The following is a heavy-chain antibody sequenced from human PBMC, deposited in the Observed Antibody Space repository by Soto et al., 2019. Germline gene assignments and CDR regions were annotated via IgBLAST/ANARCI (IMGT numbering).Heavy chain of an antibody. CDR1: GFSFSGYV. Sequence: PGGSLRLSCAASGFSFSGYVMAWVSQAPGKGLEWVSAMSGSGGSTYYPDSVKGRFTISRDNSENTLYLQMNSLRAEDTAVYYCAKASGSSWPYYFDSWGQGTLVTVSS. CDR2: MSGSGGST. CDR3: AKASGSSWPYYFDS. V-gene: IGHV3-23*01. D-gene: IGHD6-6*01. J-gene: IGHJ4*02.